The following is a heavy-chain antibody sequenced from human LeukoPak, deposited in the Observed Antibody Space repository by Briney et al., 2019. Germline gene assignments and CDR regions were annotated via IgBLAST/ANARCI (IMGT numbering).Heavy chain of an antibody. CDR2: INHSGST. V-gene: IGHV4-34*01. J-gene: IGHJ5*02. CDR3: ARAIVVVPAASNTPTPFDP. Sequence: SETLSLTCAVYGGSFSGYYWSWIRQPPGKGLEWIGEINHSGSTNYNPSLKSRVTISVDTSKNQFSLKLSSVTAADTAVYYCARAIVVVPAASNTPTPFDPWGQGTLVTVSS. CDR1: GGSFSGYY. D-gene: IGHD2-2*01.